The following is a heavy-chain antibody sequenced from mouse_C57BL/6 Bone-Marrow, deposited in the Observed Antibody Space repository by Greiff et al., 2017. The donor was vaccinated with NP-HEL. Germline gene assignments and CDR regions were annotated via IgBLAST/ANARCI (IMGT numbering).Heavy chain of an antibody. J-gene: IGHJ4*01. D-gene: IGHD6-5*01. V-gene: IGHV2-9-1*01. CDR2: IWTGGGT. Sequence: VMLVESGPGLVAPSQSLSITCTVSGFSLTSYAISWVRQPPGKGLEWLGVIWTGGGTNYNSALKSRLSISKDNSKSQVFLKMNSLQTDDTARYYCARICPLYYYAMDYWGQGTSVTVSS. CDR3: ARICPLYYYAMDY. CDR1: GFSLTSYA.